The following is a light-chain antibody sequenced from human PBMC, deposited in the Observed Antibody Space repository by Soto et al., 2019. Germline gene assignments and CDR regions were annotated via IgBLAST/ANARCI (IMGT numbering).Light chain of an antibody. CDR3: QQYNSYSRGT. Sequence: DIQMTQSPSTLSASVGDRVTIACRASQNIKNWLAWYQQKPGKVPKLLVYTASSLESGVPSRFSGSGSGTEFPLTISSLQPDDFATYYCQQYNSYSRGTFSQGTKVEIK. CDR2: TAS. V-gene: IGKV1-5*03. J-gene: IGKJ1*01. CDR1: QNIKNW.